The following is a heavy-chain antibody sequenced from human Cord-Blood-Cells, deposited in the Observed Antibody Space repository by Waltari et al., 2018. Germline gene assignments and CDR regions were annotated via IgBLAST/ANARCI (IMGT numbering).Heavy chain of an antibody. D-gene: IGHD4-17*01. Sequence: VQPGGTLKLSCAASGFTFSGSAMHWVRQASGKGLEWVGRIRSKANSYATAYAASVKGRFTISRDDSKNTAYLQMNSLKTEDTAVYYCTRLYGDYDYWGQGTLVTVSS. V-gene: IGHV3-73*01. CDR2: IRSKANSYAT. J-gene: IGHJ4*02. CDR3: TRLYGDYDY. CDR1: GFTFSGSA.